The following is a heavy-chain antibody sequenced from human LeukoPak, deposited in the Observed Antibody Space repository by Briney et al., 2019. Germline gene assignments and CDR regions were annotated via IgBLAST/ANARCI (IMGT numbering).Heavy chain of an antibody. V-gene: IGHV3-9*01. J-gene: IGHJ4*02. CDR3: AKDNRRHYTSGPNPDSLH. CDR1: GFIFNNYA. CDR2: ISWNSGSI. Sequence: GRSLRLSCAGSGFIFNNYAMHWVRQPPGKGLEWVSGISWNSGSIDYADSVKGRFTISRDDAKNPLYLQMNSLRVEDTAFYYCAKDNRRHYTSGPNPDSLHWGQGALVTVSS. D-gene: IGHD6-19*01.